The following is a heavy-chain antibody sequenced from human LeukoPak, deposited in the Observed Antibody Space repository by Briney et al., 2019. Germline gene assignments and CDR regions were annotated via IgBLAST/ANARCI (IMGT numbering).Heavy chain of an antibody. J-gene: IGHJ5*02. Sequence: SQTLSLTCTVSGGSISSGDYYWSWIRQPPGKGLEWIGYIYYSGSTYYNPSLKSRVTISVDTSKNQFSLKLSSVTAADTAVYYCARARITMVRGAHTFDPRGQGTLVTVSS. CDR1: GGSISSGDYY. CDR3: ARARITMVRGAHTFDP. V-gene: IGHV4-30-4*01. CDR2: IYYSGST. D-gene: IGHD3-10*01.